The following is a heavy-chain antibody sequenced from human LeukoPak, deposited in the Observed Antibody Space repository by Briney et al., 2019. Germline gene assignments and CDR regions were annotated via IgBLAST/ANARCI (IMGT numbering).Heavy chain of an antibody. Sequence: QAGGSLRPSCAASGFTFSSYAMSWVRQAPGKGLEWVSAISSGGDNTYYADSVKGRLNISRDNSKNTLYVQMTSLRAEDTAVYYCAREDATMVLSLDYWGQGALVTVSS. CDR3: AREDATMVLSLDY. CDR2: ISSGGDNT. J-gene: IGHJ4*02. V-gene: IGHV3-23*01. CDR1: GFTFSSYA. D-gene: IGHD5-18*01.